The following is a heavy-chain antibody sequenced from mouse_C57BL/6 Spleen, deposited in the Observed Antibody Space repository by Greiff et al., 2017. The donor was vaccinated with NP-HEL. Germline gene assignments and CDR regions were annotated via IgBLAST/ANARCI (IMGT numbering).Heavy chain of an antibody. Sequence: QVQLQQPGAELVMPGASVKLSCKASGYTFTSYWMHWVKQRPGQGLEWIGEIDPSDSYTNYNQKFKGKSTLTVDKSSSTAYMQLSSLTSVDSAVYYCARNEGAMDYWGQGTSVTVSS. CDR3: ARNEGAMDY. V-gene: IGHV1-69*01. J-gene: IGHJ4*01. CDR1: GYTFTSYW. CDR2: IDPSDSYT.